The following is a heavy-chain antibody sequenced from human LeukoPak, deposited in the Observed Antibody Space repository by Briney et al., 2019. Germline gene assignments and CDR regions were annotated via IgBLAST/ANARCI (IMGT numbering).Heavy chain of an antibody. CDR1: GGSISSYY. D-gene: IGHD2-21*02. V-gene: IGHV4-59*01. CDR3: ARDRAPKAYYGGDCYSWFDP. Sequence: PSETLSLTWTVSGGSISSYYWSWIRQPPGKGLEWIGYIYYSGSTNYNPSLKSRVTISVDTSKNQFSLKLSSVTAADTAVYYCARDRAPKAYYGGDCYSWFDPWGQGTLVTVSS. CDR2: IYYSGST. J-gene: IGHJ5*02.